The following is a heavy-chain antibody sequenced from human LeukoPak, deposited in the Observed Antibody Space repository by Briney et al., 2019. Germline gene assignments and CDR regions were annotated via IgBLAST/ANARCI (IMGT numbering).Heavy chain of an antibody. J-gene: IGHJ4*02. Sequence: PGGTLRLSCAASGFTFSSYSMNWVRQAPGKGLEWVSSISSSSTYIYYADSVKGRFTISRDNAKNSLYLQMNSLRAEDTAVYYCARDDYGGVDYWGQGTLVTVSS. D-gene: IGHD4-17*01. V-gene: IGHV3-21*01. CDR2: ISSSSTYI. CDR1: GFTFSSYS. CDR3: ARDDYGGVDY.